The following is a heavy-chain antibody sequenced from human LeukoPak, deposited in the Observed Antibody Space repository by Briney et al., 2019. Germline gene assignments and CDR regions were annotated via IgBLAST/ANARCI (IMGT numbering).Heavy chain of an antibody. CDR1: GFTFSSYS. CDR3: ASALPNFWSGYPLDY. V-gene: IGHV3-21*01. J-gene: IGHJ4*02. D-gene: IGHD3-3*01. CDR2: ISSSSSYI. Sequence: KPGGSLRLSCAASGFTFSSYSMNWVRQAPGKGLEWVSSISSSSSYIYYADSVKGRFTISRDNAKNSLYLQMNSLRAEDTAVYYCASALPNFWSGYPLDYWGQGTLVTVSS.